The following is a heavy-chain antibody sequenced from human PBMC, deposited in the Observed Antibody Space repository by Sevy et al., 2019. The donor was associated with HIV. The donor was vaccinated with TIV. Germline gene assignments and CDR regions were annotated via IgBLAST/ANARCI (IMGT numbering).Heavy chain of an antibody. CDR3: ARRSSSGWSYFDY. CDR2: IYYSGTT. CDR1: RGSISGYY. Sequence: SETLSLTCTVSRGSISGYYWSWIRQPPGKGLEWIGYIYYSGTTNYNPSLKSRVTISVDTSKNQFSLKLSSVTAAETAVYYCARRSSSGWSYFDYWGQGTLVTVSS. D-gene: IGHD6-19*01. J-gene: IGHJ4*02. V-gene: IGHV4-59*01.